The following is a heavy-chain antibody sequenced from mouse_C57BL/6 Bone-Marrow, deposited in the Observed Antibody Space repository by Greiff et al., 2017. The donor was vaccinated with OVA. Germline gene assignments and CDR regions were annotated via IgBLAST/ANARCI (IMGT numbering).Heavy chain of an antibody. Sequence: VQLQQPGAELVKPGASVKLSCKASGYTFTSYWMQWVKQRPGQGLEWIGEIDPSDSYTNYNQKFKGKATLTVDTSSSTAYMQLSSLTSEDSAVYYCARGAGTSFDYWGQGTTLTVSS. CDR2: IDPSDSYT. D-gene: IGHD4-1*01. V-gene: IGHV1-50*01. J-gene: IGHJ2*01. CDR1: GYTFTSYW. CDR3: ARGAGTSFDY.